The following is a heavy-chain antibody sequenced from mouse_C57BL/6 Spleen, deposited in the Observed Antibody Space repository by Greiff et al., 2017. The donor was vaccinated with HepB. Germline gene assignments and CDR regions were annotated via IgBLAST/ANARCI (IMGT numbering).Heavy chain of an antibody. V-gene: IGHV6-6*01. CDR3: SFYYDYDRAWFAY. CDR1: GFTFSDAW. J-gene: IGHJ3*01. Sequence: EVKVVESGGGLVQPGGSMKLSCAASGFTFSDAWMDWVRPSPEKGLEWVAEIRNKANNHATYYAESVKGRFTISRDDSKSSVYLQMNSLRAEDTGIYYGSFYYDYDRAWFAYWGQGTLVTVSA. CDR2: IRNKANNHAT. D-gene: IGHD2-4*01.